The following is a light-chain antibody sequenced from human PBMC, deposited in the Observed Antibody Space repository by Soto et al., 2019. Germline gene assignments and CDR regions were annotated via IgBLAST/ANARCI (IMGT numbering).Light chain of an antibody. CDR3: AAWDDSLSAWV. Sequence: QSVLTQPPSASGTPGQRVTISCSGGSYNVGKNLVYWYQQRPGTAPKLIIFKNTQRPSGVPDRFSGSNSGSSASLAISGLRSEDEADYFCAAWDDSLSAWVFGGGTKLTVL. J-gene: IGLJ3*02. CDR2: KNT. V-gene: IGLV1-47*01. CDR1: SYNVGKNL.